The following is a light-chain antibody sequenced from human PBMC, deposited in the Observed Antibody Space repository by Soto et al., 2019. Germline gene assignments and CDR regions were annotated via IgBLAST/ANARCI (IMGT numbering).Light chain of an antibody. J-gene: IGKJ1*01. V-gene: IGKV1-39*01. Sequence: IRMTHSPSALSASVEDRDTITCRASQSIASYLNWYQQKPGKAPKLLIYAASSLQSGVPSRFSGSGSGTDFTLTISSLQPEDFATYYCQQSYITPQTFGQGTKVDI. CDR3: QQSYITPQT. CDR2: AAS. CDR1: QSIASY.